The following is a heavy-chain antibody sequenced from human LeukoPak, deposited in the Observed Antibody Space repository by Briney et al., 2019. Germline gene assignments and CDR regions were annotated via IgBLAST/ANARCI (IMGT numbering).Heavy chain of an antibody. CDR1: GGSFSGYF. J-gene: IGHJ4*02. Sequence: SETLSLTCAVYGGSFSGYFWSWIRQPPGKGLEWIGEINHSGSTDYNPSLKSRVTISVDASKNQFSLKLNSVTAADTAVYYCASRRYSSSWRKFDYWGQGTLVTVSS. CDR2: INHSGST. D-gene: IGHD6-13*01. V-gene: IGHV4-34*01. CDR3: ASRRYSSSWRKFDY.